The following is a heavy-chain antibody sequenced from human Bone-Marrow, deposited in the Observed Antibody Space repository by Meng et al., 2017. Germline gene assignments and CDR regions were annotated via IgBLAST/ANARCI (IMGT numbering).Heavy chain of an antibody. V-gene: IGHV3-53*01. CDR2: MYSGGDT. Sequence: LQCVDSWGGLIQPGGSLRLSCAASGLTVRSKYMSWVLQFQGKGLEWVSEMYSGGDTHYTDSVKGRFTISIDNSKYTLYLQTNDLRAEDTAVYYCETGETRYWFDPWGQGTLVTVSS. CDR3: ETGETRYWFDP. J-gene: IGHJ5*02. CDR1: GLTVRSKY. D-gene: IGHD1-26*01.